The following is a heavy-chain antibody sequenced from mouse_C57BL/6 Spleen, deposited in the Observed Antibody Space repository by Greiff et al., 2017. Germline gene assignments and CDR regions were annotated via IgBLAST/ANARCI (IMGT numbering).Heavy chain of an antibody. J-gene: IGHJ4*01. D-gene: IGHD3-1*01. CDR3: ARWGTYYAMDY. V-gene: IGHV1-66*01. CDR2: IYPGSGNT. CDR1: GYSFTSYY. Sequence: QVQLQQSGPELVKPGASVKISCKASGYSFTSYYIHWVKQRPGQGLEWIGWIYPGSGNTKYNEKFKGKATLTAETSSSTAYMQLSSLPSEDSAVYYCARWGTYYAMDYWGQGTSVTVSS.